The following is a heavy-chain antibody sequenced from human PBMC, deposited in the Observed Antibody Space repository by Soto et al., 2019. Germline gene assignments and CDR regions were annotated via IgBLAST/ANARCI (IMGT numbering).Heavy chain of an antibody. Sequence: PGGSLRLSCAASGFTFSSYDMHWVRQAPGKGLEWVAVISYDGSNKYYADSVKGRFTISRDNSKNTLYLQMNSLRAEDTAVYYCAKDPSDTAFDYWGQGTLVTVSS. CDR2: ISYDGSNK. J-gene: IGHJ4*02. CDR3: AKDPSDTAFDY. D-gene: IGHD5-18*01. CDR1: GFTFSSYD. V-gene: IGHV3-30*18.